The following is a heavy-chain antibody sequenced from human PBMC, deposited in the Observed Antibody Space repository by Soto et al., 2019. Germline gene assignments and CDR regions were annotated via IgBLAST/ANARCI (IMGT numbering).Heavy chain of an antibody. CDR3: ARDKGLGYCSGGSCYSVYMAV. CDR1: GFSVSTYY. D-gene: IGHD2-15*01. V-gene: IGHV3-53*04. Sequence: GGSLCLTCAASGFSVSTYYLSWVRRPPWKGLEWISVIYNGESTYYTDSVKGRFTISRHNSENTLSLQMNSLTAEDTAVYYCARDKGLGYCSGGSCYSVYMAVWAKGTTATAPS. J-gene: IGHJ6*03. CDR2: IYNGEST.